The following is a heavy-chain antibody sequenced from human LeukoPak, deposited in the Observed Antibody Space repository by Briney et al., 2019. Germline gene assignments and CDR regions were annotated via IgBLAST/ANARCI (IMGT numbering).Heavy chain of an antibody. CDR3: ARELDYDFWSGPYYYMDV. J-gene: IGHJ6*03. Sequence: ASVKVSCKASGYTLTSYGISWVRQAPGQGLEWMGWISAYNGNTNYAQKLQGRVTMTIDTSTSTAYMELRSLRSDDTAVYYCARELDYDFWSGPYYYMDVWGKGTTVTVSS. CDR2: ISAYNGNT. CDR1: GYTLTSYG. V-gene: IGHV1-18*01. D-gene: IGHD3-3*01.